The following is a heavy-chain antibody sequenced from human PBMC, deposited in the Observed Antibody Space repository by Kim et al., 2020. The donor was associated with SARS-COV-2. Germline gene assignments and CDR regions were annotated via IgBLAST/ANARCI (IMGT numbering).Heavy chain of an antibody. D-gene: IGHD3-22*01. CDR1: GYTFTGYY. Sequence: ASVKVSCKASGYTFTGYYMHWVRQAPGQGLEWMGWINPNSGGTNYAQKFQGWVTMTRDTSISTAYMELSRLRSDDTAVYYCARDRRYYDSSGYPTFYGMDVWGQGTTVTVSS. CDR3: ARDRRYYDSSGYPTFYGMDV. CDR2: INPNSGGT. V-gene: IGHV1-2*04. J-gene: IGHJ6*02.